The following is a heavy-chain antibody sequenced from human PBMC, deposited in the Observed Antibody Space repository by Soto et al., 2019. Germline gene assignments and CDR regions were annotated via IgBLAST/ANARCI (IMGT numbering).Heavy chain of an antibody. D-gene: IGHD3-10*02. CDR2: ISSTGETT. J-gene: IGHJ4*02. CDR3: ARDVRLPDY. CDR1: GFTFSTYS. Sequence: EVQLVESGGGLVPPGGSLRLSCAASGFTFSTYSMNWVRQAPGKGLEWVSFISSTGETTYYADSVKGRLTISRDNPKNSLFLQMNSLTAEDTAVYYCARDVRLPDYWGQGTLVTVSS. V-gene: IGHV3-48*01.